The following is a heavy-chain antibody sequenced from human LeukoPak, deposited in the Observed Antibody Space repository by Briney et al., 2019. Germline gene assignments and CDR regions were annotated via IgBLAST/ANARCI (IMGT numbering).Heavy chain of an antibody. J-gene: IGHJ4*02. CDR1: GGSFRGYY. V-gene: IGHV4-34*01. CDR2: INHSGST. D-gene: IGHD2-2*01. Sequence: SETLSLTCAVYGGSFRGYYWSWIRQPPGKGLEWIGEINHSGSTNYNPSLKSRVTISVDTSKNQFSLKLSSVTAADTAVYYCARGLRYCSSTSRYVGRYYFDYWGQGTLVTVSS. CDR3: ARGLRYCSSTSRYVGRYYFDY.